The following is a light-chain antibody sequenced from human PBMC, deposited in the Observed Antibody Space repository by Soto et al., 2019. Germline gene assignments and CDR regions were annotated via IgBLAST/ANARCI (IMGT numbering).Light chain of an antibody. CDR3: CSYAVTYAT. Sequence: QSALTQPRSVSGSPGQSVTISCTGASSYVSWYQQQPGKAPKRMIYDVSERPSGVPDRFSGSKSGNTASLTISGLQAEDEADDYCCSYAVTYATFGGGTKLTVL. V-gene: IGLV2-11*01. CDR1: SSY. CDR2: DVS. J-gene: IGLJ2*01.